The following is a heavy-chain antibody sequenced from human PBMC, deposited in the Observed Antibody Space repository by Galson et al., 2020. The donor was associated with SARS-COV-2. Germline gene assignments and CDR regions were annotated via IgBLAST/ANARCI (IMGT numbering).Heavy chain of an antibody. D-gene: IGHD1-26*01. V-gene: IGHV3-30*03. CDR2: ISYDGSTK. CDR1: GFTFSTYG. J-gene: IGHJ6*03. CDR3: ATMGGYYFYYMGV. Sequence: GGSLRLSCAASGFTFSTYGMHWVRQAPGKGLEWVAAISYDGSTKYYADSVKGRFTISRDNSKNTLYLQMNSLRAEDMAVYYCATMGGYYFYYMGVWGKGTTVIVSS.